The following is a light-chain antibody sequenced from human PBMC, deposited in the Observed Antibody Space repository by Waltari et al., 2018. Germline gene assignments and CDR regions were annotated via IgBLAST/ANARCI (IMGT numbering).Light chain of an antibody. CDR2: DAS. CDR3: QQCAMSPLT. Sequence: EIVLTQSPGTLSLSPGERATLSCRASQTVSKNYLAWYQQKPGQAPRRLIDDASDRATGIPDRFSGSGSGTDFTLTISRLEPEDFAVYYCQQCAMSPLTFGGGTKVEI. CDR1: QTVSKNY. V-gene: IGKV3-20*01. J-gene: IGKJ4*01.